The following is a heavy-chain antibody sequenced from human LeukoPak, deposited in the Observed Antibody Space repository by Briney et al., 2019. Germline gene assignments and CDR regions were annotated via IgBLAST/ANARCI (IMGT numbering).Heavy chain of an antibody. CDR2: ISYDGSNK. D-gene: IGHD6-25*01. Sequence: PGGSLRLSCAASGFTFSSYGMHWVRQAPGKGLEWVAVISYDGSNKYYADSVEGRFTISRDNSKNTLYLQMNSLRAEDTAVYYCAKDAAETFACDYWGQGTLVTVSS. CDR1: GFTFSSYG. J-gene: IGHJ4*02. CDR3: AKDAAETFACDY. V-gene: IGHV3-30*18.